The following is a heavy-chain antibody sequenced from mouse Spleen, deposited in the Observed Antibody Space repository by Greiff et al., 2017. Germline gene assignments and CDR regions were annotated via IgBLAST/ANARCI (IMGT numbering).Heavy chain of an antibody. V-gene: IGHV5-9-3*01. CDR2: ISSGGSYT. Sequence: EVQLQESGGGLVKPGGSLKLSCAASGFTFSSYAMSWVRQTPEKRLEWVATISSGGSYTYYPDSVKGRFTISRDNAKNTLYLQMSSLRSEDTAMYYCARHYGNWFAYWGQGTLVTVSA. D-gene: IGHD2-1*01. CDR3: ARHYGNWFAY. J-gene: IGHJ3*01. CDR1: GFTFSSYA.